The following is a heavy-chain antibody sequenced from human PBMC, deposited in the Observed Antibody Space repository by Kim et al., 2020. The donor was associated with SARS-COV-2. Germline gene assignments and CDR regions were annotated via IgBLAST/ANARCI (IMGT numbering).Heavy chain of an antibody. V-gene: IGHV3-48*03. D-gene: IGHD3-10*01. Sequence: GGSLRLSCAASGFTFSSYEMNWVRQAPGKGLEWVSYISSSGSTIYYADSVKGRFTISRDNAKNSLYLQMNSLRAEDTAVYYCAREREITMVRGVKTYYYYYGMDVWGQGTTVTVSS. CDR3: AREREITMVRGVKTYYYYYGMDV. CDR2: ISSSGSTI. J-gene: IGHJ6*02. CDR1: GFTFSSYE.